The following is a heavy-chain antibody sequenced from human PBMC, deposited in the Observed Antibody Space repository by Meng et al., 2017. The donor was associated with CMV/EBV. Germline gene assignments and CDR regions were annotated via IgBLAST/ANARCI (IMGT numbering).Heavy chain of an antibody. J-gene: IGHJ4*02. V-gene: IGHV4-34*01. CDR2: LNHSGST. CDR3: ARGVGATGKADY. CDR1: GGSFSGYY. D-gene: IGHD1-26*01. Sequence: VQLQLGGAGLLKPSEPLSLPCAVYGGSFSGYYWSWIRQPPGKGLEWIGELNHSGSTNYNPSLKSRVTISVDTSKNQFSLKLSSVTAADTAVYYCARGVGATGKADYWGQGTLVTVSS.